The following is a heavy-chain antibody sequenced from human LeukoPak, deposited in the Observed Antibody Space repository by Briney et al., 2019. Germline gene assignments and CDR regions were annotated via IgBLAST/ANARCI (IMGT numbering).Heavy chain of an antibody. D-gene: IGHD3-3*01. J-gene: IGHJ4*02. CDR2: ISWNSGSI. V-gene: IGHV3-9*03. CDR3: AKSRGYDFWSGYSFDY. CDR1: GFTFDDYA. Sequence: LRLSCAASGFTFDDYAMHWVRQAPGKGLEWVSGISWNSGSIGYADSVKGRFTISRDNAKNSLYLQMNSLRAEDMALYYCAKSRGYDFWSGYSFDYWGQGTLVTVSS.